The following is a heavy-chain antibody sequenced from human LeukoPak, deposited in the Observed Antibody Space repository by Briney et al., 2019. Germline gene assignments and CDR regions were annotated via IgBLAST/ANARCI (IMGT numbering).Heavy chain of an antibody. J-gene: IGHJ4*02. CDR3: TRESGSYHGNDY. CDR2: INPNNGAT. V-gene: IGHV1-2*06. CDR1: EYIFTCYY. D-gene: IGHD1-26*01. Sequence: ASVKVSCKASEYIFTCYYMHWVRQAPGQGLEWMGRINPNNGATNYAQKFQGRVTITGDTSINTAYMELSSLRSDDTAVYYCTRESGSYHGNDYWGQGTLVTVSS.